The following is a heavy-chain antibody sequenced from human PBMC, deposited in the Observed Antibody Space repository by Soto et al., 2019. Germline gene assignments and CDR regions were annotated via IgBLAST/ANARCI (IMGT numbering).Heavy chain of an antibody. CDR3: ARVRSSSWFDY. V-gene: IGHV3-11*06. Sequence: QVQLVESGGGLVKPGGSLRLSCAASGFTFSDYYMSWIRQAPGKGLEWVSYISSSSSYTNYADSVKGRFTISRDNAKNSLYLQMTSLRAEDTAVYYCARVRSSSWFDYWGQGTLVTVSS. J-gene: IGHJ4*02. D-gene: IGHD6-13*01. CDR1: GFTFSDYY. CDR2: ISSSSSYT.